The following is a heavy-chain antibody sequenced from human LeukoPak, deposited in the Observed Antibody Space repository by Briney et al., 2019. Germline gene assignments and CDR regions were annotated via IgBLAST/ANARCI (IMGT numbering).Heavy chain of an antibody. J-gene: IGHJ2*01. CDR3: ARRDGGANYWYFDV. CDR2: IDPSDSYT. Sequence: GESLRISCKGSGNSFTSYWITWVRQMPGKGLEWMGKIDPSDSYTNYSPSFQGHVTISADKSISTAYLQWSSLKASDTAMYYCARRDGGANYWYFDVWGRGTLVTVSS. V-gene: IGHV5-10-1*01. CDR1: GNSFTSYW. D-gene: IGHD2-15*01.